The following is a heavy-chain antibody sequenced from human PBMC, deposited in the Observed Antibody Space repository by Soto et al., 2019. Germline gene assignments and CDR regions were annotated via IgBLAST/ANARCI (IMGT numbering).Heavy chain of an antibody. CDR1: GYTFTSYG. J-gene: IGHJ6*02. V-gene: IGHV1-18*04. CDR2: ISAYNGNT. CDR3: ATEGIREMYYYYYYGMDV. Sequence: ASVKVSCKASGYTFTSYGISWVRQAPGQGLEWMGWISAYNGNTNYAQKLQGRVTMTTDTSTSTAYMELRSLRSDDTAVYYCATEGIREMYYYYYYGMDVWGRGTRVTVSS. D-gene: IGHD5-18*01.